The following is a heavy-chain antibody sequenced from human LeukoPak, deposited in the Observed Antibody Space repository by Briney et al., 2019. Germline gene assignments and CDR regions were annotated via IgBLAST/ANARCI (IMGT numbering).Heavy chain of an antibody. CDR2: IYYSGST. CDR1: GGSISSYY. V-gene: IGHV4-59*08. D-gene: IGHD1-14*01. Sequence: SETLSLTCTVSGGSISSYYWSWIRQPPGKGLEWIGYIYYSGSTNYNPSLKSRVTISVDTSKNQFSLKLSSVTAADTAVYYCARHPDNTLIDYWGQGTLVTVSS. CDR3: ARHPDNTLIDY. J-gene: IGHJ4*02.